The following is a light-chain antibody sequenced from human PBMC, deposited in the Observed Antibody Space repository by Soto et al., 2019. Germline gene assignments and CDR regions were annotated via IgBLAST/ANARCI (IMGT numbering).Light chain of an antibody. Sequence: QSALTQPPSASGTPGQRVTISCSGSSTNIGSNYVYWYQQVPGTAPKLLIYSNNQRPSGVPDRFSASKSGTSASLAISGLRSEDEAAYYCATWDDSLNNPVFGGGTKVTVL. CDR1: STNIGSNY. CDR2: SNN. J-gene: IGLJ3*02. CDR3: ATWDDSLNNPV. V-gene: IGLV1-47*02.